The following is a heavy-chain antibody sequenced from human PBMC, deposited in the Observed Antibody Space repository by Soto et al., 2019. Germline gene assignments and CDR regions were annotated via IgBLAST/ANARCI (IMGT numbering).Heavy chain of an antibody. V-gene: IGHV1-18*01. CDR3: ARDVRRIAAAGTGY. CDR2: ISAYNGNT. Sequence: SVKVSCKASGYTFTSYGISWVRQAPGQGLEWMGWISAYNGNTNYAQKLQGRVTMTTDTSTSTAYMELRSLRSDDTAVYYCARDVRRIAAAGTGYWGQGTLVTVSS. CDR1: GYTFTSYG. D-gene: IGHD6-13*01. J-gene: IGHJ4*02.